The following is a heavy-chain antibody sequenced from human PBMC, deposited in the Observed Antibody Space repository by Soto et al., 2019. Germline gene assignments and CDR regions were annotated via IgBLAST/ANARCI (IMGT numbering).Heavy chain of an antibody. CDR3: ARSRGDSGYELDY. D-gene: IGHD5-12*01. Sequence: LSLTCTVSGGSISSTGYYWGWIRQPPGKGLEWIGSIFYSGSTYYNPSLESRVTISVDTSKNQFSLKMRSVTAADTAVYYCARSRGDSGYELDYWGQGTLVTVSS. V-gene: IGHV4-39*01. CDR1: GGSISSTGYY. CDR2: IFYSGST. J-gene: IGHJ4*02.